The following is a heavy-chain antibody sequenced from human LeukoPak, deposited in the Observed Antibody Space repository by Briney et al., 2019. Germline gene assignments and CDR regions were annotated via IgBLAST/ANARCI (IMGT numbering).Heavy chain of an antibody. CDR1: GGSFSGYY. J-gene: IGHJ3*02. CDR3: ARVGSGWYSVRYDAFDI. V-gene: IGHV4-34*01. Sequence: SETLSLTCAVYGGSFSGYYWRWIRQPPGKGLEWIGEINHSGSTNHNPSLKCRVTISVDTSKNQFSLKLSYVTAADTAVYYCARVGSGWYSVRYDAFDIWGQGTMVTVSS. D-gene: IGHD6-19*01. CDR2: INHSGST.